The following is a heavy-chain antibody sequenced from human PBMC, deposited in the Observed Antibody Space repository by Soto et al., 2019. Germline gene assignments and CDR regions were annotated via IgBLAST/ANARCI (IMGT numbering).Heavy chain of an antibody. CDR1: GGTFSSYA. D-gene: IGHD3-22*01. V-gene: IGHV1-69*01. CDR3: ARDRYYYDSSGYDYSYYYGMDV. J-gene: IGHJ6*02. Sequence: QVQLVQSGAEVKKPGSSVKVSCKASGGTFSSYAISWVRQAPGQGLEWMGGIIPIFGTANYAQKFQGRVTITADESTSTAYMELSSLRSEDTAVYYCARDRYYYDSSGYDYSYYYGMDVWGQGTTVTVSS. CDR2: IIPIFGTA.